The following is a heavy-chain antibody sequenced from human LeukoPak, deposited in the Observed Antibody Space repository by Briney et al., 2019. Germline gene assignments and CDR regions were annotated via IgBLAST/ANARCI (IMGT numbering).Heavy chain of an antibody. CDR1: GFTFSSYS. V-gene: IGHV3-30*03. CDR2: ISYDGSNK. D-gene: IGHD6-19*01. J-gene: IGHJ4*02. CDR3: ARNGEYSSGSIDY. Sequence: GGSLRLSCAASGFTFSSYSIHWVRQAPGKGLEWVAVISYDGSNKYYADSVKGRFTISRDNSKNTLYLEMNSLRTEDTAVYYCARNGEYSSGSIDYWGQGTLVTVSS.